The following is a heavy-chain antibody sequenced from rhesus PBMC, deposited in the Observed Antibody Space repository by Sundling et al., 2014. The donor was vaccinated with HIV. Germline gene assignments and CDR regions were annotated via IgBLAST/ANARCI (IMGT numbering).Heavy chain of an antibody. J-gene: IGHJ4*01. D-gene: IGHD2-21*01. CDR1: GYSISSAYF. Sequence: QVQLQESGPGLVKPSETLSLTCAVSGYSISSAYFWGWIRQPPGKGLDYLGYVGGSSGNTYYNPSLKSRVTISKDTSKNQFSLKLSSVTAADTAVYYCARDGYCTGSGCFPFDYWGQGVLVTVSS. V-gene: IGHV4-99*02. CDR3: ARDGYCTGSGCFPFDY. CDR2: VGGSSGNT.